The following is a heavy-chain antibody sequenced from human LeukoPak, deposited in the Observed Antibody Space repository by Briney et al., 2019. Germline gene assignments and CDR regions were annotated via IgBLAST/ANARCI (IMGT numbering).Heavy chain of an antibody. V-gene: IGHV3-64D*06. J-gene: IGHJ4*02. D-gene: IGHD6-13*01. CDR2: ISINGGST. CDR3: VKDLYKGDTSSWYYFDY. CDR1: GFTFSSYA. Sequence: PGGSLRLSCSASGFTFSSYAIHWVRQAPGKGLEYVSGISINGGSTDYADSVKGRFTISRDNSKNTVSLQMSSLRAEDTAVYYCVKDLYKGDTSSWYYFDYWGQGTLVTVSS.